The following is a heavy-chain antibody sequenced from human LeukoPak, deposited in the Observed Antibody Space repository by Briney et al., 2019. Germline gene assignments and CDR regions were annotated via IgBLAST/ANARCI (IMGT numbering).Heavy chain of an antibody. J-gene: IGHJ5*02. CDR3: ARVGWFGENWFDP. Sequence: SETLSLTCTVSGGSISSSSYYWGWIRQPPGKGLEWIGSIYYSGSTYYNPSLKSRVTISVDTSKNQFSLKLSSVTAADTAVYYCARVGWFGENWFDPWGQGTLVTVSS. D-gene: IGHD3-10*01. CDR2: IYYSGST. CDR1: GGSISSSSYY. V-gene: IGHV4-39*07.